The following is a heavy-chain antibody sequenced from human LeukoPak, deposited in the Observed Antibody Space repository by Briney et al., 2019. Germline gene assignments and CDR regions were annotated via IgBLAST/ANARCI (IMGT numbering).Heavy chain of an antibody. CDR3: ARSSCGGDCYSEKTLGY. Sequence: GASVKLSCKASGYTFTSYGISWVRQAPGQGLEWMGWISAYNGNTNYAQKLQGRVTMTTDTSTSTAYMELRSLRSDDTAVYYCARSSCGGDCYSEKTLGYWGQGTLVTVSS. D-gene: IGHD2-21*02. J-gene: IGHJ4*02. CDR1: GYTFTSYG. CDR2: ISAYNGNT. V-gene: IGHV1-18*01.